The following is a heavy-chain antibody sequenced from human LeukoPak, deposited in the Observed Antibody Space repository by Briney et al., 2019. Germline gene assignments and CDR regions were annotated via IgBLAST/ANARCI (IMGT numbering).Heavy chain of an antibody. Sequence: GESLKISCKGSGYSFTSYWIGWVRLMPGKGLEWMGIIYPGDSDTRYSPSFQGQVTISADKSISTAYLQWSSLKASDTAMYYCARLSTPRSFYYGMDVWGQGTTVTVSS. D-gene: IGHD3-16*01. V-gene: IGHV5-51*01. CDR1: GYSFTSYW. CDR3: ARLSTPRSFYYGMDV. J-gene: IGHJ6*02. CDR2: IYPGDSDT.